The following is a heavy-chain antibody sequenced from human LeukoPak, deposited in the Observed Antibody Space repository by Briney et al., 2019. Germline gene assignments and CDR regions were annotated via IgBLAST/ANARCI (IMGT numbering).Heavy chain of an antibody. CDR2: IWYDGSNK. CDR3: ARGPPRYCSGGSCYGMDV. V-gene: IGHV3-33*01. D-gene: IGHD2-15*01. J-gene: IGHJ6*02. CDR1: GFTLSSYG. Sequence: PGGSLRLSCAVSGFTLSSYGMHWVGQAPGKGLEWVTVIWYDGSNKYYADSVKGRFTISRDNSKNTLYLQMNSLRAEDTAVYYCARGPPRYCSGGSCYGMDVWGQGTTVTVSS.